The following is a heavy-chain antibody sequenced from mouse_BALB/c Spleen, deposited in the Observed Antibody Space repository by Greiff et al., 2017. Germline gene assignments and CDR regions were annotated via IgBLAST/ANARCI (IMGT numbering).Heavy chain of an antibody. Sequence: VQLQQSGPGLVKPSQSLSLTCTVTGYSITSNYAWPWIRQFPGNKREWMGYISYSGSTSYNPSLKSRISITRDTSKNQFFLQLNSVTTEDTATYYCARRDYDGGGFDYLGQGTTLTVSS. J-gene: IGHJ2*01. CDR1: GYSITSNYA. V-gene: IGHV3-2*02. CDR3: ARRDYDGGGFDY. D-gene: IGHD2-4*01. CDR2: ISYSGST.